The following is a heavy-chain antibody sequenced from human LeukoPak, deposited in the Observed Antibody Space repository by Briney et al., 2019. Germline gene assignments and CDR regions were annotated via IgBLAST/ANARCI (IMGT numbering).Heavy chain of an antibody. J-gene: IGHJ4*02. Sequence: SETLSLTCAVSGGSISSYYWSRIRQPAGKGLEWIGRIYTSGSTNYNPSLESRVTISVDTSKNQFSLKLTSLIAADTAVYYCAREGQQLVPPFDYWGQGTLVTVSS. CDR2: IYTSGST. D-gene: IGHD6-6*01. CDR1: GGSISSYY. CDR3: AREGQQLVPPFDY. V-gene: IGHV4-4*07.